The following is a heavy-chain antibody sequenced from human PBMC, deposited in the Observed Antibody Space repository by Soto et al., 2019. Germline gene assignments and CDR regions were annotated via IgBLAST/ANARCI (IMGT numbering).Heavy chain of an antibody. Sequence: QVPLVQSGAEVKQHGASVKLSCKASGYTFTSYGISWVRQAPGQGLEWMGWISAYNGNTNYAQKLQGRVTMTTNTSTSTAYMELRSLRTDYTAVYYCARDPTPTRDISGYYFHVFDYSGQGTLVTVSS. J-gene: IGHJ4*02. CDR3: ARDPTPTRDISGYYFHVFDY. CDR2: ISAYNGNT. CDR1: GYTFTSYG. V-gene: IGHV1-18*01. D-gene: IGHD3-22*01.